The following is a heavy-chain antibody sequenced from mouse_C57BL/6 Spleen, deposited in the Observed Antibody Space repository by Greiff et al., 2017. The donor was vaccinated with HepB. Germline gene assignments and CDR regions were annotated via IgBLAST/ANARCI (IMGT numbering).Heavy chain of an antibody. CDR3: EREPAWFAY. V-gene: IGHV1-4*01. CDR2: INPSSGYT. CDR1: GYTFTSYT. J-gene: IGHJ3*01. Sequence: QVQLQQSGAELARPGASVKMSCKASGYTFTSYTMHWVKQRPGQGLEWIGYINPSSGYTKYNQKFKDKATLTAEKSSSTAYMQLSSLTSEDSAVYYCEREPAWFAYWGQGTLVTVSA.